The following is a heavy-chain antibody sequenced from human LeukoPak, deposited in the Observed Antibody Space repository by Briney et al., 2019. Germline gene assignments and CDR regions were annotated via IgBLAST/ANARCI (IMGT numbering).Heavy chain of an antibody. CDR2: IYTSGST. D-gene: IGHD3-10*01. V-gene: IGHV4-4*07. CDR1: GGSISSYY. J-gene: IGHJ4*02. Sequence: SETLSLTCTVSGGSISSYYWSWIRQPAGKGLEWIGRIYTSGSTNYNPSLKSRVTMSVDTSKYQFSLKLSSVTAADTAVYYCARDRLLWFGELLTFDYWGQGTLVTVSS. CDR3: ARDRLLWFGELLTFDY.